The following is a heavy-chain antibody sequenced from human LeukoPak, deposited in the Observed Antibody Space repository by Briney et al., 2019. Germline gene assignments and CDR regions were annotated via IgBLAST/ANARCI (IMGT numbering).Heavy chain of an antibody. Sequence: SETLSLTCAVYGGSFSGYYWSWIRQPPGKGLEWIGEINHSGSTNYNPSLKSRVTISVDTSKNQFSLKLSSVTAAGTAVYYCASDPYSSGNDYWGQGTLVTVSS. D-gene: IGHD6-19*01. CDR3: ASDPYSSGNDY. J-gene: IGHJ4*02. CDR1: GGSFSGYY. V-gene: IGHV4-34*01. CDR2: INHSGST.